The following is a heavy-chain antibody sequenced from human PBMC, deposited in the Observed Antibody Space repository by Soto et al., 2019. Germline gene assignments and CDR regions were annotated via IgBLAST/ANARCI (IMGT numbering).Heavy chain of an antibody. V-gene: IGHV4-59*01. Sequence: QVQLQESGPGLVKPSETLSLTCTVSGGSITTYQWSWIRQPPGKGLEWIGGYSGFTDYNPSLESRATISVYHSKNQFSLTLRSVTAADTAVYYCARDYGDYSFFFDYWGQGALVTVSS. CDR3: ARDYGDYSFFFDY. CDR1: GGSITTYQ. CDR2: YSGFT. J-gene: IGHJ4*02. D-gene: IGHD4-17*01.